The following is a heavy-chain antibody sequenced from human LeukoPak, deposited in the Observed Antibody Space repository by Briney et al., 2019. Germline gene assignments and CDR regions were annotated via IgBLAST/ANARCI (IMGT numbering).Heavy chain of an antibody. CDR2: INPNTGGT. CDR3: ARPLRSQLGYGGYDFDYFDY. Sequence: VASVKVSCKASGYIFIDYYIHWVRQAPGQGLEWMGWINPNTGGTSFAQKFQGRVTMTRDTSISTAYMTLSRLTSDDTAIYYCARPLRSQLGYGGYDFDYFDYWAQGTLITVSS. D-gene: IGHD5-12*01. V-gene: IGHV1-2*02. CDR1: GYIFIDYY. J-gene: IGHJ4*02.